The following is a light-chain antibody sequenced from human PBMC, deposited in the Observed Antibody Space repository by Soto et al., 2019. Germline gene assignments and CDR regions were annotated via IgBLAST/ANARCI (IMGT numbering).Light chain of an antibody. V-gene: IGKV1-5*03. CDR1: QTISSW. CDR2: KAS. CDR3: QHYNSYSEA. Sequence: DIQMTQSPSTLSGSVGDRVTITCRASQTISSWLAWYQQEPGKAPKLLIYKASTLKSGVPSRFSGSGSGTEFTLTISSLQPDDFATYYCQHYNSYSEAFGQRTKV. J-gene: IGKJ1*01.